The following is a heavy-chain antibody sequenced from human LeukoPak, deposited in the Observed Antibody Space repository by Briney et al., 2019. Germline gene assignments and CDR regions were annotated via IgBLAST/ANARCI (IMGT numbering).Heavy chain of an antibody. Sequence: GASVKISCKASGYTFTGYYMDWVRQAPGQGLEWMGRINPNSGGTNFAQKFQGRVTMTRDTSISTAYMELSRLRSDDTAVYYCARKEATSQNWFDPWGQGTLVTVSS. CDR2: INPNSGGT. CDR1: GYTFTGYY. V-gene: IGHV1-2*02. D-gene: IGHD1-26*01. CDR3: ARKEATSQNWFDP. J-gene: IGHJ5*02.